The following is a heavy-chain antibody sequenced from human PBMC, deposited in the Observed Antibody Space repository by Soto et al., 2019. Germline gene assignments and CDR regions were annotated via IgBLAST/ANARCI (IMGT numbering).Heavy chain of an antibody. D-gene: IGHD4-17*01. CDR1: GFTFDDYA. V-gene: IGHV3-9*01. CDR3: AKLTERAPDYGDYGYYGMDV. CDR2: ISWNSGSI. Sequence: EVQLVESGGGLVQPGRSLRLSCAASGFTFDDYAMHWVRQAPGKGLEWVSGISWNSGSIGYADSVKGRFTISRDNAKNSLYLQMNSLRAENTALYYCAKLTERAPDYGDYGYYGMDVWGQGTTVTVSS. J-gene: IGHJ6*02.